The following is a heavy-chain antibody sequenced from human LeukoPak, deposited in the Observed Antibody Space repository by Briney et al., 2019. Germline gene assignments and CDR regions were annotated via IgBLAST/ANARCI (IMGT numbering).Heavy chain of an antibody. CDR3: ARLRYCSSTSCSYFDY. CDR2: FYPGESDT. CDR1: GYSFTSYW. J-gene: IGHJ4*02. V-gene: IGHV5-51*01. D-gene: IGHD2-2*01. Sequence: GESLKISCMGSGYSFTSYWIVWVRQMPGKGLVWMGIFYPGESDTRYSPSFQGQVTISADKPISTAYLQWSSLKASDTAMYYCARLRYCSSTSCSYFDYWGQGTLVTVSS.